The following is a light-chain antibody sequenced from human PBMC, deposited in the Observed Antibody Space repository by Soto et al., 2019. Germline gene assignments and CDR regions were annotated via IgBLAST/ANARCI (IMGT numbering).Light chain of an antibody. J-gene: IGLJ2*01. CDR2: EVS. V-gene: IGLV2-8*01. CDR3: SSYAGSNNFVV. Sequence: SALTQPRSASGSPGQSVTISCTGTSSDVGGYNYVSWYQQHPGKAPKLMIYEVSKRPSGVPDRFSGSKSGNTASLTVSGLQAEDEADYYCSSYAGSNNFVVFGGGTKLTVL. CDR1: SSDVGGYNY.